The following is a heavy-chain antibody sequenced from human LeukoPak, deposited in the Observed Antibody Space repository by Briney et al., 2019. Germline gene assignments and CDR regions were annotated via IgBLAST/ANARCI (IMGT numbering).Heavy chain of an antibody. CDR2: ISSSSSTI. CDR3: ARGLDDSSSWYFFSRDRKYYYYYMDV. J-gene: IGHJ6*03. CDR1: RFTFRNAW. D-gene: IGHD6-13*01. V-gene: IGHV3-48*04. Sequence: GGSLRLSCAASRFTFRNAWMSWVRQAPGKGLEWVSYISSSSSTIYYADSVKGRFTISRDNAKNSLYLQMNSLRAEDTAVYYCARGLDDSSSWYFFSRDRKYYYYYMDVWGKGTTVTVSS.